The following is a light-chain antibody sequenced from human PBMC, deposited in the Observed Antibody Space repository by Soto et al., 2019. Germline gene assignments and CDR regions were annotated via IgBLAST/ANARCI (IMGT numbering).Light chain of an antibody. CDR3: QQFFHAPT. CDR2: WAS. J-gene: IGKJ1*01. CDR1: QSVLFVSNNKNF. V-gene: IGKV4-1*01. Sequence: DGVLTPLPYALAVSLGPMATIHCRSNQSVLFVSNNKNFLAWYQQKPGQPPKLFLNWASTRESGVPDRFSGSGSGTEFTLTISRLHAEDVAIYYCQQFFHAPTFGQGTKVDIK.